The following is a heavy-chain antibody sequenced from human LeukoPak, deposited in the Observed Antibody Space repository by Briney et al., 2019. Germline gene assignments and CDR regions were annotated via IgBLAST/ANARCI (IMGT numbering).Heavy chain of an antibody. V-gene: IGHV3-74*01. CDR2: INTDGTST. Sequence: SGGSLRLSCADSGFTFSSHWMHWVRQAPGKGLVWVSRINTDGTSTSYADSVKGRFTISRDNAKNTLYLQMNSLRAEDTAVYYCARVLIAATGRDCWGQGTLVTVSS. CDR1: GFTFSSHW. D-gene: IGHD6-13*01. J-gene: IGHJ4*02. CDR3: ARVLIAATGRDC.